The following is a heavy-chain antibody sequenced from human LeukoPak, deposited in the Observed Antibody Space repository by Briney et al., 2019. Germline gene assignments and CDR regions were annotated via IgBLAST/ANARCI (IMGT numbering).Heavy chain of an antibody. D-gene: IGHD5-12*01. Sequence: GSSVKVSCKASGGTFSSYAISWVRQAPGQGPEWMGGIIPIFGTANYAQKFQGRVTITTDESTSTAYMELSSLRSEGTAVYYCARNGVATSSGGAFDIWGRGTMVTVSS. CDR2: IIPIFGTA. J-gene: IGHJ3*02. V-gene: IGHV1-69*05. CDR1: GGTFSSYA. CDR3: ARNGVATSSGGAFDI.